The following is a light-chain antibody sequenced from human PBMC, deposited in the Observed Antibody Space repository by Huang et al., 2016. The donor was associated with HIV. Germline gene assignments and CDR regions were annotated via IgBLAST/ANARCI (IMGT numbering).Light chain of an antibody. J-gene: IGKJ1*01. Sequence: DIVMTQSPDSLAVSLGERATINCKSSQSLLYTSNNKNYLAWYQQKPGQPPKLLIYWASTREAWVPDRFSGSGSGTDFSLTISSLQAEDVAVYYCQQYYTTPRTFGQGTKVEIK. CDR3: QQYYTTPRT. CDR2: WAS. V-gene: IGKV4-1*01. CDR1: QSLLYTSNNKNY.